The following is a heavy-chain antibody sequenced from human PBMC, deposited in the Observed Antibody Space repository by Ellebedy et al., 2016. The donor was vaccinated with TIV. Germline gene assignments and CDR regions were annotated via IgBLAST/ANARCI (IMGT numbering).Heavy chain of an antibody. Sequence: MPSETLSLTCPVSGGSLTPYHWSWFRQPPGMGLEWLGYIFHTGRTTYTSSPKRRVTISVDTSKNQFSLKLSSVTAADTAVYYCARWVFGRTFDSWGQGTLVTVSS. D-gene: IGHD1-26*01. V-gene: IGHV4-59*01. CDR2: IFHTGRT. J-gene: IGHJ4*02. CDR1: GGSLTPYH. CDR3: ARWVFGRTFDS.